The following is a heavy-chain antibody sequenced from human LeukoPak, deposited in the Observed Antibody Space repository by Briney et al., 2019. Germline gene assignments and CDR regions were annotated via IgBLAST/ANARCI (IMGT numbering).Heavy chain of an antibody. J-gene: IGHJ4*02. CDR2: IYYSGST. D-gene: IGHD3-3*01. CDR3: ARGSFEWSANDY. CDR1: GGSVSSSSYY. Sequence: PSETLSLTCTVSGGSVSSSSYYWGWIRQPPGKGLEWIGSIYYSGSTYYNPSLKSRVTISVDTSKNQFSLKLSSVTAADTAVYYCARGSFEWSANDYWGQGTLVTVSS. V-gene: IGHV4-39*01.